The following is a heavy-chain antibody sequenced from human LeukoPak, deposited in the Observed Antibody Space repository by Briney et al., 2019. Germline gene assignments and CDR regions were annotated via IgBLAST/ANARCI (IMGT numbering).Heavy chain of an antibody. J-gene: IGHJ3*02. V-gene: IGHV4-38-2*01. Sequence: SETLSLTRAVSGYSISSGYYWGWIRQPPGKGLEWIGSIYHSGSTYYNPSLKSRVTISVDTSKNQFSLKLSSVTAADTAVYYCASPNCSGGSCYSEAFDIWGQGTMVTVSS. CDR2: IYHSGST. D-gene: IGHD2-15*01. CDR3: ASPNCSGGSCYSEAFDI. CDR1: GYSISSGYY.